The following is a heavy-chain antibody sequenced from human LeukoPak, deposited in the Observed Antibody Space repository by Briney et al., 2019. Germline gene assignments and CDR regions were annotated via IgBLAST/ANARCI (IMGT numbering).Heavy chain of an antibody. CDR2: INPTGGVA. CDR3: AKDLNDWNYFYYYYLDV. Sequence: ASVTVSCKASRYSFANYYIHWVRRARGQGLEGMGVINPTGGVATYAQRFQGRLTMSRDTSTTTVYMELSSLKSEDTAVYYCAKDLNDWNYFYYYYLDVWGIGTMVTVSS. CDR1: RYSFANYY. D-gene: IGHD3-9*01. V-gene: IGHV1-46*01. J-gene: IGHJ6*03.